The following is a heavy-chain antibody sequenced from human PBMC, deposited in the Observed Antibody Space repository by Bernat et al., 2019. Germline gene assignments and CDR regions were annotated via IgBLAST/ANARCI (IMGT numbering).Heavy chain of an antibody. D-gene: IGHD6-13*01. CDR1: GFTFSSYA. J-gene: IGHJ5*02. CDR3: AKDRAIASNSSSWYGWFDP. V-gene: IGHV3-23*04. Sequence: EVQLVESGGGLVQPGGSLRLSCAASGFTFSSYAMSWVRQAPGKGLVWVSAISGSGGSTYYADSVKGRFTISRDNSKNTLYLQMNSLRAEDTAVYYCAKDRAIASNSSSWYGWFDPWGQGTLVTVSS. CDR2: ISGSGGST.